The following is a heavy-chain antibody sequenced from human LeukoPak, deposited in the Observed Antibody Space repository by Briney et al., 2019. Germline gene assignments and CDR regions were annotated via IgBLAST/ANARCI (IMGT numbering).Heavy chain of an antibody. CDR1: GFTFSIYG. CDR2: IWYDGSIQ. D-gene: IGHD3-10*01. V-gene: IGHV3-33*01. J-gene: IGHJ6*02. Sequence: SLRLSCAASGFTFSIYGMHAVRQAPGKGLEWVAGIWYDGSIQYYADSVKGRFTISRDNSKNTLDLQMNSLSADDTAVYYCERDLGVRGVITTDVWGQGTTVTVSS. CDR3: ERDLGVRGVITTDV.